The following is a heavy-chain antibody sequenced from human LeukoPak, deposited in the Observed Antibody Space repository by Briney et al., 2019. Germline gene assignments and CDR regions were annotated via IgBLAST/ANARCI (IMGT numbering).Heavy chain of an antibody. J-gene: IGHJ3*02. Sequence: SETLSLTCTVSGGSISSYFWTWVRQAPGKGLEWIGYIYYSGGTNYNPSLKRRFTISVYLSRNQISLNLSSVTPADTAVYYCAREVRDSSSSFDIWGQGTMVIVSS. D-gene: IGHD6-6*01. V-gene: IGHV4-59*01. CDR3: AREVRDSSSSFDI. CDR1: GGSISSYF. CDR2: IYYSGGT.